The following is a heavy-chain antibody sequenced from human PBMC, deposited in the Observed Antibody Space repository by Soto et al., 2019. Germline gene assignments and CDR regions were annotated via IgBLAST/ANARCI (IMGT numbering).Heavy chain of an antibody. Sequence: GGSLTLSCAASGYSFTRYSINWVRQAPGKGLEWVSTISSTTNYIYYADTMKGRFTVSRDNAKNSVYLDMNSLRAEDTAVSYCARVSEDLTSNFDSWGQGTLVTVSS. CDR2: ISSTTNYI. V-gene: IGHV3-21*01. CDR3: ARVSEDLTSNFDS. CDR1: GYSFTRYS. J-gene: IGHJ4*02.